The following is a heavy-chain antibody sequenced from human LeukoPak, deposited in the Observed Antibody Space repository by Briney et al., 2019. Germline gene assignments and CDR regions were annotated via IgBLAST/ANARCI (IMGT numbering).Heavy chain of an antibody. CDR2: INPNSGGT. V-gene: IGHV1-2*06. J-gene: IGHJ4*02. Sequence: EASVKVSCKASGYTFTGYYMHWVRQAPGQGLEWMGRINPNSGGTNYAQKFQGRVTMTRDTSISTAYTELSRLRSDDTAVYYCARAVVGYCSGGSCSLFDYWGQGTLVTVSS. D-gene: IGHD2-15*01. CDR3: ARAVVGYCSGGSCSLFDY. CDR1: GYTFTGYY.